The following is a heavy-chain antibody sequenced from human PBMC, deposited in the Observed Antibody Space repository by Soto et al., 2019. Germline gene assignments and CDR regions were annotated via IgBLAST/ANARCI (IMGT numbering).Heavy chain of an antibody. D-gene: IGHD2-2*01. CDR2: IIPIFDTA. Sequence: GASVKLTCKASADTFSSYAISWVRQAPGQGLGWMGGIIPIFDTANYAQKFQGRVTITADESTSTAYMELSSLRSEDTAVYYCARRDTDCSSTSCYEVRENWFDPWGQGTLVTVSS. CDR3: ARRDTDCSSTSCYEVRENWFDP. CDR1: ADTFSSYA. V-gene: IGHV1-69*13. J-gene: IGHJ5*02.